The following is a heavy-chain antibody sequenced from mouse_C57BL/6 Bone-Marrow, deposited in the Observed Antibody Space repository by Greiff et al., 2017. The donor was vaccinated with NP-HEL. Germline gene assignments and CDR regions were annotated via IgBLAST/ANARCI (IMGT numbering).Heavy chain of an antibody. CDR3: TTSGSSPYAMDY. CDR2: IDPENGDT. Sequence: EVQLQESGAELVRPGASVKLSCTVSGFNFTDDYMHWVKQRPEQGLEWIGWIDPENGDTEYASKFQGKATITADTSSNTAYLQLSSLTSEDTAVYYGTTSGSSPYAMDYWGQGTSVTVSS. V-gene: IGHV14-4*01. CDR1: GFNFTDDY. J-gene: IGHJ4*01. D-gene: IGHD1-1*01.